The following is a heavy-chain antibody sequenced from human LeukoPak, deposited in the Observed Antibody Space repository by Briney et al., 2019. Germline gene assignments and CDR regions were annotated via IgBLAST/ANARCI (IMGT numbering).Heavy chain of an antibody. Sequence: SGGSLRLSCAASGFTLSSYGMHWVRQAPGKGLEWVAVISHDGSNKYYADSVKGRFTISRDNSKNTLYLQMNSLRAEDTAVYYCAKGYWDSSGYYFDYWGQGTLVTVSS. V-gene: IGHV3-30*18. CDR1: GFTLSSYG. CDR3: AKGYWDSSGYYFDY. CDR2: ISHDGSNK. D-gene: IGHD3-22*01. J-gene: IGHJ4*02.